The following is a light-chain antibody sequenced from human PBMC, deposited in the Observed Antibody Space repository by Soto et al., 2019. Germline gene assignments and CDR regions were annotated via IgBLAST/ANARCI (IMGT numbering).Light chain of an antibody. J-gene: IGKJ1*01. CDR1: QSVSTNN. V-gene: IGKV3-20*01. CDR2: GAS. CDR3: QQYGSSPPT. Sequence: EIVLTQSPGTLALSPGERATLSCRASQSVSTNNLAWYQRKPGQAPRLLIYGASSRATDIPARFSGSGSGTDFSLTITRLEAEDFAGYYCQQYGSSPPTFGQGTKVEIK.